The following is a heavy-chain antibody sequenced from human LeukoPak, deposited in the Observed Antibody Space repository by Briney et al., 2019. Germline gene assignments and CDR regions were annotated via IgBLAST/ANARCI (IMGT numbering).Heavy chain of an antibody. CDR3: ARDLGTHGGYVDP. D-gene: IGHD5-12*01. CDR1: GFIFSSYE. V-gene: IGHV3-48*03. Sequence: GGSLRLSCAASGFIFSSYEVNWVRQAPGKGLERVSYISTSDSTMYYADSVKGRFTISRDNAKNSLYLQMDSLRVEDTGIYYCARDLGTHGGYVDPWGQGTLVTVSS. CDR2: ISTSDSTM. J-gene: IGHJ5*02.